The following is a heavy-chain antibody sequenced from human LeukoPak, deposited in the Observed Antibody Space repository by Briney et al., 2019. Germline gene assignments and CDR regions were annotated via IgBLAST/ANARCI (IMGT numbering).Heavy chain of an antibody. CDR1: GYTFTSYD. J-gene: IGHJ6*03. V-gene: IGHV1-8*01. Sequence: GASVKVSCKASGYTFTSYDINWVRQATGQGLEWMGWMNPNSGNTGYAQKFQGRVTMTRNTSISTAYMELSSLRSEDTAVYYCARGYEGSGSYYYYYYYYYMDVWGKGTTVTISS. CDR2: MNPNSGNT. CDR3: ARGYEGSGSYYYYYYYYYMDV. D-gene: IGHD3-10*01.